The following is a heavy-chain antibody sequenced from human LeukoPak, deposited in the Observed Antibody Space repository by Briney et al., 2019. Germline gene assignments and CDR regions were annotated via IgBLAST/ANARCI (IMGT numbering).Heavy chain of an antibody. J-gene: IGHJ5*02. CDR3: ARDYGAGSYDWFDP. CDR2: INPKSGGT. D-gene: IGHD3-10*01. V-gene: IGHV1-2*02. CDR1: GYTFTDYY. Sequence: ASVKVSCKASGYTFTDYYMHWVRQAPGQGLEWMGLINPKSGGTNYAQKFQGRVTMTSDTSIATACMELSRLRSDDTAIYYCARDYGAGSYDWFDPWGQGTLVTVSS.